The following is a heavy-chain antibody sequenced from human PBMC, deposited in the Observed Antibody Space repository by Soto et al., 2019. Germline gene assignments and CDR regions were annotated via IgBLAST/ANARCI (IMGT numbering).Heavy chain of an antibody. CDR1: GGSVSSGSYY. CDR3: ASKIAAAGYYYYYGMDV. D-gene: IGHD6-13*01. CDR2: IYYSGST. Sequence: SETLSLTCTVSGGSVSSGSYYWSWIRQPPGKGLEWIGYIYYSGSTNYNPSLKSRVTISVDTSKNQFSLKLSSVTAADTAVYYCASKIAAAGYYYYYGMDVWGQGTTVTVSS. J-gene: IGHJ6*02. V-gene: IGHV4-61*01.